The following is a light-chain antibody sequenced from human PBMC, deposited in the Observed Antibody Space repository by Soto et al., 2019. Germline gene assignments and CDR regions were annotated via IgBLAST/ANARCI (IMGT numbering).Light chain of an antibody. CDR1: SSDVGGYNY. J-gene: IGLJ2*01. V-gene: IGLV2-14*01. CDR3: SSYTTSSTL. CDR2: EVT. Sequence: QSVLTQPASVSGSPGQSITISCTGTSSDVGGYNYVSWYQQHPGKAPKLMIYEVTDRPSGVSNRFSGSKSGNTASLTISGLQADDEADYYCSSYTTSSTLFGGGTKLTVL.